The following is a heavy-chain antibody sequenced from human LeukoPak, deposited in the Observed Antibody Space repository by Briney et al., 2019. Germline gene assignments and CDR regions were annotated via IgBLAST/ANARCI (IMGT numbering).Heavy chain of an antibody. Sequence: GGSLRLSCAASGFTFSSYAMHWVRQAPGKGLEWVAVISYDGSNKYYADSVKGRFTISRDNSKNTLYLQMNSLRAEDTAVYYCARDSCSGGSCYSHYYYCGMDVWGKGTTVTVSS. D-gene: IGHD2-15*01. CDR3: ARDSCSGGSCYSHYYYCGMDV. CDR1: GFTFSSYA. V-gene: IGHV3-30*04. CDR2: ISYDGSNK. J-gene: IGHJ6*04.